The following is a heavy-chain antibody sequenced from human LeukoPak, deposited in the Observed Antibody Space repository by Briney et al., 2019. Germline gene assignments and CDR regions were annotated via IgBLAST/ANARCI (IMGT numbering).Heavy chain of an antibody. CDR1: GGSISSYY. Sequence: SETLSLTCTVSGGSISSYYWSWIRQPPGKGLEWIGYIYYSGSTNYNPSLKSRVTISVDTSKNQFSLKLSSVTAADTAVYYCARGRFSAYYYDSSGYSQFDYWGQGTLVTVSS. CDR3: ARGRFSAYYYDSSGYSQFDY. V-gene: IGHV4-59*12. CDR2: IYYSGST. D-gene: IGHD3-22*01. J-gene: IGHJ4*02.